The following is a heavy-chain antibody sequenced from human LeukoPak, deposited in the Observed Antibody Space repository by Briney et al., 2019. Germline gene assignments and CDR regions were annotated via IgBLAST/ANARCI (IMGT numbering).Heavy chain of an antibody. CDR2: INPNSGGT. Sequence: ASVKVCCKASGYTFTGYYMHWVRQAPGQGLEWMGWINPNSGGTNYAQKFQGRVTMTRDTSISTAYMELSSLRSDDTAVYYCARARTYCGGDCSYFDFWGQGTLVTVSS. J-gene: IGHJ4*02. V-gene: IGHV1-2*02. CDR1: GYTFTGYY. CDR3: ARARTYCGGDCSYFDF. D-gene: IGHD2-21*02.